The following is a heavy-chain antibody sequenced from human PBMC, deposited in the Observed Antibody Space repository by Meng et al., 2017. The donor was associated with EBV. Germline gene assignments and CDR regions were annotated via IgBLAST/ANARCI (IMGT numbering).Heavy chain of an antibody. CDR2: ISAYNGNT. J-gene: IGHJ5*02. D-gene: IGHD5-12*01. CDR3: ARETSGYDFNWFDP. V-gene: IGHV1-18*01. CDR1: GYTFTSYG. Sequence: QVQLGESGAEVKKPGASGKVSCKASGYTFTSYGISWVRQAPGQGLEWMGWISAYNGNTNYAQKLQGRVTMTTDTSTSTAYMELRSLRSDDTAVYYCARETSGYDFNWFDPWGQGTLVTVSS.